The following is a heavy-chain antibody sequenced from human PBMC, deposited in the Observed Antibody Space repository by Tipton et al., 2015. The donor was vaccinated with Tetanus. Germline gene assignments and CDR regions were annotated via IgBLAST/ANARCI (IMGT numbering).Heavy chain of an antibody. Sequence: TLFLTCSLSGGSISNSEYYWAWIRQPPGKGLEWIGSVFDSGTSYYNPSLKSRVTISVDTSKNHFSLRLSSVTAAETAVYYCAEGRRFCSSNSCHEYYFDSWGRGTLVTVSS. CDR3: AEGRRFCSSNSCHEYYFDS. D-gene: IGHD2-2*01. CDR1: GGSISNSEYY. V-gene: IGHV4-39*02. J-gene: IGHJ4*02. CDR2: VFDSGTS.